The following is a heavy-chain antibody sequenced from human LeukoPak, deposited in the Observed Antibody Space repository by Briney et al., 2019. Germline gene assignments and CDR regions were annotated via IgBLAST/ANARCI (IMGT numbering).Heavy chain of an antibody. Sequence: GGSLRLSCAASGFTVSSNYMSWVRQAPGKGLEWVSVIYSGGSTYYADSVKGRFTISRDNSKNTLYLQMNSLRAEDTAVYYCAKRTTYYGSGFFDYWGQGTLVTVSS. V-gene: IGHV3-53*01. D-gene: IGHD3-10*01. CDR3: AKRTTYYGSGFFDY. CDR1: GFTVSSNY. CDR2: IYSGGST. J-gene: IGHJ4*02.